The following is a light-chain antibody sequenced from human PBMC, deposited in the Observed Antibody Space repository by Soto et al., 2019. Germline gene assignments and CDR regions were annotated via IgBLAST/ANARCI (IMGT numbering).Light chain of an antibody. CDR3: CSYAGSFYV. Sequence: QSALTQPRSVSGSPGQSVTIPCTGTSSEVGGYNYVSWYQQHPGKAPKLMIYDVSKRPSGVPDRFSGSKSGNTASLTISGLQAEDEADYYCCSYAGSFYVFGTGTKVTVL. CDR2: DVS. J-gene: IGLJ1*01. V-gene: IGLV2-11*01. CDR1: SSEVGGYNY.